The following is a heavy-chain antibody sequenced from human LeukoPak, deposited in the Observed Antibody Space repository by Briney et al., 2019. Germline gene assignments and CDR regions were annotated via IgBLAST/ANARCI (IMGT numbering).Heavy chain of an antibody. Sequence: GGSLRLSCAASGFTVSSNYMSWVRQAPGKGLEWVSSISSSSSYIYYADSVKGRFTISRDNAKNSLYLQMNSLRAEDTAVYYCARDQNSGDYYDSSGPLDYWGQGTLVTVSS. CDR3: ARDQNSGDYYDSSGPLDY. CDR2: ISSSSSYI. V-gene: IGHV3-21*01. CDR1: GFTVSSNY. J-gene: IGHJ4*02. D-gene: IGHD3-22*01.